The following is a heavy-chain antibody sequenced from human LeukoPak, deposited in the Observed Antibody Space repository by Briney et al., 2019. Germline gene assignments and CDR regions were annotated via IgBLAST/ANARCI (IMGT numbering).Heavy chain of an antibody. V-gene: IGHV4-4*07. Sequence: SETLSLTCTVSGGSISSYYWSWIRQPAGKGLEWIGRIYTSGSTNYNPSLKSRATMSLDTSKNQFSLKLSSVTAADTAVYYCARRPSYGDYGLFDYWGQGTLVTVSS. J-gene: IGHJ4*02. D-gene: IGHD4-17*01. CDR2: IYTSGST. CDR1: GGSISSYY. CDR3: ARRPSYGDYGLFDY.